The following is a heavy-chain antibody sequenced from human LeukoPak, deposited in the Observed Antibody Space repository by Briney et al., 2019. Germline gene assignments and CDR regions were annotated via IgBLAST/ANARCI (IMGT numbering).Heavy chain of an antibody. V-gene: IGHV4-39*07. Sequence: PSETLSLTCTVPGGSISSSSYYWGWIRQPPGKGLEWIGSIYYSGSTYYDPSLKSRVTISVDTSKNQFSPKLSSVTAADTAVYYCARAAVTVYDYLGQGTLVTVSS. J-gene: IGHJ4*02. CDR1: GGSISSSSYY. D-gene: IGHD4-17*01. CDR2: IYYSGST. CDR3: ARAAVTVYDY.